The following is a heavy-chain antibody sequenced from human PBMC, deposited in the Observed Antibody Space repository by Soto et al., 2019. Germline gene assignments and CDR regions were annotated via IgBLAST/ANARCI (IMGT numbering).Heavy chain of an antibody. CDR1: GDSISSDKW. Sequence: QVQLQESGPGLVKPSGTLSLTCAVSGDSISSDKWWSWVRQPPGKGLEWIGEIHHSGNSNYNPSPKRRGIRSVDKSKNQFPLKLSSVTDADTAVYYCARGERQQQRDYWGQGTLVTVSS. D-gene: IGHD6-13*01. CDR3: ARGERQQQRDY. J-gene: IGHJ4*02. CDR2: IHHSGNS. V-gene: IGHV4-4*02.